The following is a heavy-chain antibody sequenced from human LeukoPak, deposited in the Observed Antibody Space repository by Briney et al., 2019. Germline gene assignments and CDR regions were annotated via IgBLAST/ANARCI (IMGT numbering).Heavy chain of an antibody. Sequence: SSETLSLTCAVYGGSFSGYYWSWIRQPPGKGLEWIGEINPSGSTNYNPSLKSRVTISVDTSKKQFSLKLSSVTAADTAVYYCVTYYFDSSGPKKNYWGQGTLVTVSS. CDR1: GGSFSGYY. CDR3: VTYYFDSSGPKKNY. J-gene: IGHJ4*02. D-gene: IGHD3-22*01. V-gene: IGHV4-34*01. CDR2: INPSGST.